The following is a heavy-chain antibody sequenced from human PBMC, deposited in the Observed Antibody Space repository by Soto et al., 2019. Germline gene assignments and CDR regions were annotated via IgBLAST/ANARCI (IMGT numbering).Heavy chain of an antibody. V-gene: IGHV4-34*01. CDR2: INHSGST. Sequence: SETLSLTCAVYGGSFIGYYCICSRQPPGKGLEWIVEINHSGSTNYNPSLKSRVTISVDTSKNQFSLKLSSVTAEDTAVYYCAKALARWWLVDYWGQGTLVTVSS. J-gene: IGHJ4*02. CDR3: AKALARWWLVDY. CDR1: GGSFIGYY. D-gene: IGHD5-12*01.